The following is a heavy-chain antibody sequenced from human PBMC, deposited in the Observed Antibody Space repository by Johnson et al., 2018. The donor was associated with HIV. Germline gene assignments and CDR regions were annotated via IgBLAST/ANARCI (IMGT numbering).Heavy chain of an antibody. CDR3: ARPADYGDYSRDAFDI. D-gene: IGHD4-17*01. Sequence: VESGGGVVQPGGSLRLSCAASGFTFSSYGMHWVRQAPGKGLEWVAFIRYDGNNKYYADSVKGRFTISRDNSKNTLYLQMNSLRVEDTALYYCARPADYGDYSRDAFDIWGQGTMVTVSS. CDR2: IRYDGNNK. CDR1: GFTFSSYG. V-gene: IGHV3-30*02. J-gene: IGHJ3*02.